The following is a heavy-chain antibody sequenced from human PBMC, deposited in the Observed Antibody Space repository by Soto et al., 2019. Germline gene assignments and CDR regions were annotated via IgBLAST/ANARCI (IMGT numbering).Heavy chain of an antibody. V-gene: IGHV3-23*01. CDR1: GFTFSSYA. CDR2: ISGSGGST. Sequence: GGSLRLSCAASGFTFSSYAMSWVRQAPGKGLEWVSAISGSGGSTYYADSVKGRFTISRDNSKNTLYLQMNSLRAEDTAVYYCAKDRGVFVLIRLDAFDIWGQGTMVTVSS. J-gene: IGHJ3*02. D-gene: IGHD2-8*01. CDR3: AKDRGVFVLIRLDAFDI.